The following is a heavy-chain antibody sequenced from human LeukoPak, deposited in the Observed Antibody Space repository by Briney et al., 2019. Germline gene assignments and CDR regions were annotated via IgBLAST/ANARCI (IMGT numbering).Heavy chain of an antibody. J-gene: IGHJ4*02. CDR1: GFTFTTYG. D-gene: IGHD1-26*01. CDR2: ISFSGSYI. Sequence: KPGGSLRLSCAASGFTFTTYGFNWVRQAPGKGLEWVSSISFSGSYIYYADSVKGRFTISRDKAKNSLYLQMNSLRAEDTAVYYCAKDGEVGVPTDYWGQGTLVTVSS. CDR3: AKDGEVGVPTDY. V-gene: IGHV3-21*01.